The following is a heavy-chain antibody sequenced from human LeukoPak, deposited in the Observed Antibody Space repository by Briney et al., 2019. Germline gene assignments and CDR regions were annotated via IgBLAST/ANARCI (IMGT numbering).Heavy chain of an antibody. CDR1: RFSFSSYG. D-gene: IGHD2-15*01. J-gene: IGHJ4*02. Sequence: GGSLRLSCAASRFSFSSYGMSWVRQAPGKGLEWVSHISYSGGSTYYADSVKGRFTISRDNSRNTLYLQMNTLRAEDTAVYFCAKSPVSSCRGSFCYPFDYWGQGNLVTVSS. V-gene: IGHV3-23*01. CDR2: ISYSGGST. CDR3: AKSPVSSCRGSFCYPFDY.